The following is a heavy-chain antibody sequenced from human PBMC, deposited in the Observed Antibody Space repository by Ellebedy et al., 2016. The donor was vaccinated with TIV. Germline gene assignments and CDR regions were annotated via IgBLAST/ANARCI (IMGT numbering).Heavy chain of an antibody. CDR3: ARYGYHYGMDV. CDR1: GYTFSSYG. Sequence: GESLKISCAASGYTFSSYGMHWVRQAPGKGLEWVAVISYDGSNKYYADSVKGRFTISRDNSKNTLYLQMNSLRAEDTAVYYCARYGYHYGMDVWGQGTTVTVSS. CDR2: ISYDGSNK. V-gene: IGHV3-30*03. D-gene: IGHD5-18*01. J-gene: IGHJ6*02.